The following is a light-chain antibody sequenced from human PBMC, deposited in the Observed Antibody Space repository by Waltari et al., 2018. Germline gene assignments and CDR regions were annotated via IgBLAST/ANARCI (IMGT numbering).Light chain of an antibody. Sequence: IVLTQSPGTLSLSPGERATLSCRASKSVGKYLAWYQQKPGQAPRLLIYGASSRAAGIPDRFSGSGSGADFSLTISRLEPEDFAVYYCQHHVRLPATFGQGTKVE. CDR2: GAS. J-gene: IGKJ1*01. V-gene: IGKV3-20*01. CDR3: QHHVRLPAT. CDR1: KSVGKY.